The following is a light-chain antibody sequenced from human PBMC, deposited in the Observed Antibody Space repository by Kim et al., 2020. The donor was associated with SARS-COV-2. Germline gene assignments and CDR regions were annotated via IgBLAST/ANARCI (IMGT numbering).Light chain of an antibody. Sequence: PGQSLTISCPASSSDVMSFNLVSWYQQYPGKAPKMMIYEVRRRPSGVSNRFSGSKSGNTASLTISGLQAEDEADYYCCSYAGSSWVFGGGTQLTVL. V-gene: IGLV2-23*02. CDR2: EVR. CDR3: CSYAGSSWV. CDR1: SSDVMSFNL. J-gene: IGLJ3*02.